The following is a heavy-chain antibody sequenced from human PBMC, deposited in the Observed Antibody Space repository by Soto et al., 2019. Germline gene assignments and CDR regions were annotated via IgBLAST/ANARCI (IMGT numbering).Heavy chain of an antibody. D-gene: IGHD2-2*01. CDR2: ISGSTSYI. CDR1: GFSFSDYS. V-gene: IGHV3-21*01. Sequence: EVQLVESGGGLVKPGGSLRLSCAASGFSFSDYSMNWVRQAPGKGLEWVSSISGSTSYIYYADSLKGRFTVSRDNAEKSLHLQMNSRRAEHSAVYYCARDGAYCSGTGCRDYYHYMDVWGKGTTVTVSS. CDR3: ARDGAYCSGTGCRDYYHYMDV. J-gene: IGHJ6*03.